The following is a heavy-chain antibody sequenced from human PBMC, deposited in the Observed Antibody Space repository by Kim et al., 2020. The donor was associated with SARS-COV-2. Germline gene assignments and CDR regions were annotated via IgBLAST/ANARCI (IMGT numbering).Heavy chain of an antibody. V-gene: IGHV3-30*04. D-gene: IGHD3-9*01. Sequence: GGSLRLSCAASGFTFSSYAMHWVRQAPGKGLEWVAVISYDGSNKYYADSVKGRFTISRDNSKNTLYLQMNSLRAEDTAVDYCAREKTYYDILTGLGPWAESRNYYYYYGMDVWGQGTTVTVSS. CDR3: AREKTYYDILTGLGPWAESRNYYYYYGMDV. CDR2: ISYDGSNK. CDR1: GFTFSSYA. J-gene: IGHJ6*02.